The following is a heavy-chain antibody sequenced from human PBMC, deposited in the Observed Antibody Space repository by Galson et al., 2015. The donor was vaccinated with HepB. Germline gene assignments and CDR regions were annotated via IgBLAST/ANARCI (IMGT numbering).Heavy chain of an antibody. CDR3: AKDRNFDTSGPENYFDY. J-gene: IGHJ4*02. V-gene: IGHV3-30*18. CDR1: GFLFNSYG. D-gene: IGHD3-22*01. CDR2: ISYDGTYK. Sequence: SLRLSCAASGFLFNSYGIHWVRQAPGKGLEWVATISYDGTYKHYADFVKGRFTISRDNSKNTLYLQMNSLRAEDTAVYYCAKDRNFDTSGPENYFDYWGQGTLVAVSS.